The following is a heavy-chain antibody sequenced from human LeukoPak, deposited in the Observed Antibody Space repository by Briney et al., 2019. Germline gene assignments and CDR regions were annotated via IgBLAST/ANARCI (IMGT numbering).Heavy chain of an antibody. CDR3: ATVGAKRPY. CDR1: GGSFSGYY. Sequence: SETLSLTCAVYGGSFSGYYWSWIRQPPGKGLEWIGEINHSGSTNYNPSLKSRVTISVDTSKNQFSLKLSSVTAADTAVYYCATVGAKRPYWGQGTLVTVSS. D-gene: IGHD2-15*01. CDR2: INHSGST. V-gene: IGHV4-34*01. J-gene: IGHJ4*02.